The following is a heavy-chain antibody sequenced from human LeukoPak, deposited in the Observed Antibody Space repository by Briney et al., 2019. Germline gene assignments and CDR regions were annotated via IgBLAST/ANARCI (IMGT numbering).Heavy chain of an antibody. CDR1: GGSFSGYY. D-gene: IGHD2-2*01. V-gene: IGHV4-59*08. J-gene: IGHJ4*02. Sequence: SETLSLTCAVYGGSFSGYYWSWIRQPPGKGLEWIGYIYYSGSTSYNPSLKSRVTISVDTSKNQFSLKLNFVTAADTAVYYCARVSYQEGVDYWGQGTLVTVSS. CDR3: ARVSYQEGVDY. CDR2: IYYSGST.